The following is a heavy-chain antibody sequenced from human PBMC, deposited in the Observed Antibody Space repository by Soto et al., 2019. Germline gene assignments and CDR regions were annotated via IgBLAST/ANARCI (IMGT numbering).Heavy chain of an antibody. Sequence: GGSLRLSCAASGFTFSSYGMHWVRQAPGKGLEWVAVISYDGSNKYYADSVKGRFTISRDNSKNTLYLQMNSLRAEDTAVYYCAKDPHGSGWYLYYFDYWGQGTLVTVSS. V-gene: IGHV3-30*18. J-gene: IGHJ4*02. CDR1: GFTFSSYG. CDR3: AKDPHGSGWYLYYFDY. D-gene: IGHD6-19*01. CDR2: ISYDGSNK.